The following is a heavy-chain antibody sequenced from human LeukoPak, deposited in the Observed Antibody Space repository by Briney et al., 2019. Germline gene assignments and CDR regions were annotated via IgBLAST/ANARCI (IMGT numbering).Heavy chain of an antibody. CDR2: IYTSGST. V-gene: IGHV4-4*07. D-gene: IGHD5-12*01. CDR1: GGSISSYY. CDR3: ARARRIEDYRYSGYDMGAHYFDY. Sequence: PSETLSLTCTVSGGSISSYYWSWIRQPAGKGLEWIGRIYTSGSTNYNPSLKSRVTMSVDTSKNQFSLKLSSVTAADTAVYYCARARRIEDYRYSGYDMGAHYFDYWGQGTLVTVSS. J-gene: IGHJ4*02.